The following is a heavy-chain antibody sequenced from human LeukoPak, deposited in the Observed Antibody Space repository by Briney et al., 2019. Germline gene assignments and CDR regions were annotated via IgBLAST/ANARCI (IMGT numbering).Heavy chain of an antibody. CDR1: GYTFTGYY. CDR2: INPNSGGT. V-gene: IGHV1-2*02. CDR3: ARGQNYYDSSGYGNWFDP. D-gene: IGHD3-22*01. Sequence: GASVKGSCKASGYTFTGYYMHWVRQAPGQGLEWMGWINPNSGGTNYAQKFQGRVTMTRDTSISTAYMELSRLRSDDTAVYYCARGQNYYDSSGYGNWFDPWGQGTLVTVSS. J-gene: IGHJ5*02.